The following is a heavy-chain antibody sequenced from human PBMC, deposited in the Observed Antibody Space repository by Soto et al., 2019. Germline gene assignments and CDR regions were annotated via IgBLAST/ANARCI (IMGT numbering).Heavy chain of an antibody. Sequence: ASVKVSCKASGYTFTSYDINWVRQATGQGLEWMGWMNPNSGNTGYAQKFQGRVTMTRNTSISTAYMELSSLRSEDTAVYYCARGETYYDFWSGYYPTGFDPWGQGTLVTVSS. CDR3: ARGETYYDFWSGYYPTGFDP. V-gene: IGHV1-8*01. J-gene: IGHJ5*02. CDR1: GYTFTSYD. CDR2: MNPNSGNT. D-gene: IGHD3-3*01.